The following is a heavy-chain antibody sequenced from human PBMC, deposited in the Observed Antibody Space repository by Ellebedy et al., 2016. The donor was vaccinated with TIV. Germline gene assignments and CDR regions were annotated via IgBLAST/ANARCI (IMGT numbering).Heavy chain of an antibody. CDR2: TKNEAKNYAT. CDR1: GFTFRFYD. J-gene: IGHJ4*02. V-gene: IGHV3-72*01. CDR3: VRDAATSFDY. D-gene: IGHD1-26*01. Sequence: GESLKISCAASGFTFRFYDMSWVRQAPGKGLEWVGRTKNEAKNYATEYVASVKGRFTISRDDSKYSLWLQMNSLKTEDTAVYYCVRDAATSFDYWGQGTLVTVSS.